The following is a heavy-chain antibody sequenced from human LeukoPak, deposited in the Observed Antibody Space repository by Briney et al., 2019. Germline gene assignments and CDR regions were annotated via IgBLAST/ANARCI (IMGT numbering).Heavy chain of an antibody. V-gene: IGHV3-21*01. CDR2: ISSTSIYK. J-gene: IGHJ4*02. CDR1: GFTFSSYS. Sequence: PRGSPRLSRAASGFTFSSYSVNWVCQAPGKGLEWVSSISSTSIYKYYADSVKGRFTISRDNAKDSLFLQMNSLRAEDTAIYYCARDPRIYCTNGICRDDYFDNWGQGTLGTVSS. D-gene: IGHD2-8*01. CDR3: ARDPRIYCTNGICRDDYFDN.